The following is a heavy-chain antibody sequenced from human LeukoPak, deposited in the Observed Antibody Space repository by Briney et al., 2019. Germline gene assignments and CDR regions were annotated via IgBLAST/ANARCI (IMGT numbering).Heavy chain of an antibody. Sequence: GGSLRLSCAASGFTVSSNYMSWVRQAPGKGLEWVSVIYSGGSTYYADSVKGRFTISRDNSKNTLYLQMNSLRAEDTAVCYCARGLHSSGWYSDYWGQGTLVTVSS. J-gene: IGHJ4*02. CDR3: ARGLHSSGWYSDY. CDR2: IYSGGST. V-gene: IGHV3-53*01. D-gene: IGHD6-19*01. CDR1: GFTVSSNY.